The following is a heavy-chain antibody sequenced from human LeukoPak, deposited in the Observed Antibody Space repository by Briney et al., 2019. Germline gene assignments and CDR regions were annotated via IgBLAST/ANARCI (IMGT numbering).Heavy chain of an antibody. Sequence: GGSLRLSCAASGFTFRSYAMSWVRQAPGKGLELVSVISGSGSTTYYADSVKGRFTISRDNSKNTLYLQMNSLGADDTAVYYCAKDPSYGDYSYFNSWGQGTQVTVSS. CDR3: AKDPSYGDYSYFNS. J-gene: IGHJ4*02. CDR1: GFTFRSYA. D-gene: IGHD4-17*01. CDR2: ISGSGSTT. V-gene: IGHV3-23*01.